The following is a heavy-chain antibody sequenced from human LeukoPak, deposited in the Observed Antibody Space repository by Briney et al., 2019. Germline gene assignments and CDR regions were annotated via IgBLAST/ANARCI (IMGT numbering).Heavy chain of an antibody. CDR1: GFTFSTYV. D-gene: IGHD5-18*01. CDR3: TKGTIWLPFDY. Sequence: GGSLRLSCAASGFTFSTYVMGWVRQAPGKGLEWVSAISGSGGSTYYADSVKGRFTISRDNSKNTLYLQMNSLRAEDTAVYYCTKGTIWLPFDYWGQGTLVTVSS. J-gene: IGHJ4*02. V-gene: IGHV3-23*01. CDR2: ISGSGGST.